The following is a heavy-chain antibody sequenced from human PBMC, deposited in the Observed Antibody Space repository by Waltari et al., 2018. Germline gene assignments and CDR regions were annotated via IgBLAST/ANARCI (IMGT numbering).Heavy chain of an antibody. J-gene: IGHJ4*01. CDR3: SWSLDY. CDR2: IMHDGSGI. V-gene: IGHV3-7*01. Sequence: EVQLVESGGGLVQPGGSLRLSCAASGFSFSNSWMDWVRQAPGKGLEWVANIMHDGSGISYVDSVKGRVTISRDNAKNSLYLQMNSLRAEDTAIYYCSWSLDYLGHGTLVTVSS. CDR1: GFSFSNSW.